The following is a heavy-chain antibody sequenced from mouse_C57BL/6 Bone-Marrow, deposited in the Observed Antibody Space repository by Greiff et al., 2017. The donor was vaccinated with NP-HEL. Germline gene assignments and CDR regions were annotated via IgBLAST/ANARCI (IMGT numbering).Heavy chain of an antibody. Sequence: VQLQQPGAELVKPGASVKMSCKASGYTFTSYWITWVKQRPGQGLEWIGDIYPGSGSTNYNEKFKSKATLTVDTSSSTAYMQLSSLTSEDSAVYYCARPPYYYGSSYYVDYWGQGTTLTVSS. CDR2: IYPGSGST. D-gene: IGHD1-1*01. V-gene: IGHV1-55*01. CDR1: GYTFTSYW. J-gene: IGHJ2*01. CDR3: ARPPYYYGSSYYVDY.